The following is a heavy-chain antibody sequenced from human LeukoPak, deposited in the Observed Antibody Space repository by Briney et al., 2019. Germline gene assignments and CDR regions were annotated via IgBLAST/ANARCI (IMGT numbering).Heavy chain of an antibody. J-gene: IGHJ4*02. CDR2: INPNSGGT. CDR1: GYAFSDYY. Sequence: GSVKVSCKASGYAFSDYYMHWVRPAPGQGLEWMGWINPNSGGTKYAQKFQGRVTMTRDTSINTDYMEVSRLRSDDTAVYYCARDFDGGYGLFDYWGQGTLVTVSS. V-gene: IGHV1-2*02. CDR3: ARDFDGGYGLFDY. D-gene: IGHD2-15*01.